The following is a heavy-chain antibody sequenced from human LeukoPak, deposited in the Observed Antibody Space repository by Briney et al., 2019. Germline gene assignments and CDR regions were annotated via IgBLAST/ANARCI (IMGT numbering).Heavy chain of an antibody. CDR2: ISNNGEDT. CDR1: GFTFITYA. Sequence: TGGSLRLSCVASGFTFITYAFHWVRQAPGKGLEYVSAISNNGEDTYYADSVKGRFTISRDNSKNTLYLQMGSLRAGDMAVYYCVRGGGVVAVAYDYWGQGTLVTVSS. D-gene: IGHD3-16*01. V-gene: IGHV3-64*02. CDR3: VRGGGVVAVAYDY. J-gene: IGHJ4*02.